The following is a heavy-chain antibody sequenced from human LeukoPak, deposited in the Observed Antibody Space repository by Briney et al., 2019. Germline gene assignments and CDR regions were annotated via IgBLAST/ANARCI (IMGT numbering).Heavy chain of an antibody. CDR3: ARDNTRAHAFDI. J-gene: IGHJ3*02. V-gene: IGHV4-59*12. CDR2: IYYTGST. CDR1: GGAITNYY. Sequence: SETLSLTCGVSGGAITNYYWNWIRQAPGKGLEWLGYIYYTGSTTYNPSVKSRITISLDTSKKQISLKLRSVTAADTAVYYCARDNTRAHAFDIWGQGTMVTVSS. D-gene: IGHD2-2*02.